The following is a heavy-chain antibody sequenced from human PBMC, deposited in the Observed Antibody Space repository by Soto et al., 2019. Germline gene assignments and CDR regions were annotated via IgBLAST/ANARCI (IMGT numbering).Heavy chain of an antibody. J-gene: IGHJ4*02. CDR1: GFTVSSKY. V-gene: IGHV3-23*01. CDR3: SKDSVAARTIYFYY. Sequence: GGSLRLSCAASGFTVSSKYMSWVRQAPGKGLEWVSAISGSGGSTYYADSVKGRFTISRDNSKNTLYLQMNSLRAEDTAVYYWSKDSVAARTIYFYYWGQGTLVPVSS. D-gene: IGHD6-6*01. CDR2: ISGSGGST.